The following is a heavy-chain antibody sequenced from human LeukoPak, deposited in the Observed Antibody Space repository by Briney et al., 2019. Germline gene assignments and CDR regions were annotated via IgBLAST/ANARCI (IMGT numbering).Heavy chain of an antibody. J-gene: IGHJ3*02. CDR2: INPSGGTT. Sequence: GASVKDSCKASVYIFTGYCMQWVRQAPGQGLEWMGIINPSGGTTSYAQKLQGRVTMTRDPSTSTVYMELSSLRAEDTAVYFCARVQVAGTKDAFDIWGQGTMVTVSS. V-gene: IGHV1-46*04. CDR1: VYIFTGYC. D-gene: IGHD6-19*01. CDR3: ARVQVAGTKDAFDI.